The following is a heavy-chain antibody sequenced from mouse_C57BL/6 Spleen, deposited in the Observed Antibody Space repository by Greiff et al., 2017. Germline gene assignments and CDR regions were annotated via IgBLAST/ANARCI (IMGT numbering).Heavy chain of an antibody. CDR3: ARSDYYGSPYAMDY. D-gene: IGHD1-1*01. CDR2: IRNKANGYTT. V-gene: IGHV7-3*01. CDR1: GFTFTDYY. J-gene: IGHJ4*01. Sequence: DVTLVESGGGLIQPGGSLSLSCAASGFTFTDYYMSWVRQPPGKALEWLGFIRNKANGYTTEYSASVKGRFTISRDNSQSILYLQMNALRAEDSATYYCARSDYYGSPYAMDYWGQGTSVTVSS.